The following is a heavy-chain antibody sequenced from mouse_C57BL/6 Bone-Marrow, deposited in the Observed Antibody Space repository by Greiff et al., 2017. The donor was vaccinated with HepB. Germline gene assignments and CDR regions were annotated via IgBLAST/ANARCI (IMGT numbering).Heavy chain of an antibody. D-gene: IGHD2-1*01. Sequence: DVMLVESGGGLVKPRGSLKLSCAASGFTFSDYGMHWVRQAPEKGLEWVAYISSGSSTIYYADTVKGRFTISRDNAKNTLFLQMTSLRSEDTAMYYCARRNYDDYYAMDYWGQGTSVTVSS. CDR3: ARRNYDDYYAMDY. J-gene: IGHJ4*01. CDR1: GFTFSDYG. V-gene: IGHV5-17*01. CDR2: ISSGSSTI.